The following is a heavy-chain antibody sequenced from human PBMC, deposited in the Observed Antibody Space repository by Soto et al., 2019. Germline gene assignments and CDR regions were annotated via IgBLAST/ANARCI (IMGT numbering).Heavy chain of an antibody. D-gene: IGHD3-3*01. Sequence: SQTLSLTCAISGDSVSSNSAAWNWIRQSPSRGLEWLGRTYYRSKWYNDYAVSVKSRITINPDTSKNQFSLQLNSVTPEDTAVFYCAKETYYNFWSGSGKAYWGQGTLVPVSS. CDR2: TYYRSKWYN. V-gene: IGHV6-1*01. CDR1: GDSVSSNSAA. CDR3: AKETYYNFWSGSGKAY. J-gene: IGHJ4*02.